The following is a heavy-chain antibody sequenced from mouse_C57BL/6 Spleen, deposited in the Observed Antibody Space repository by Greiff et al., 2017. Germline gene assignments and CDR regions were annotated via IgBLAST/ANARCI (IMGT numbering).Heavy chain of an antibody. CDR3: ARQGSSGYEDYAMDY. Sequence: EVMLVESGGDLVKPGGSLKLSCAASGFTFSSYGMSWVRQTPDKRLEWVATISSGGSYTYYPDSVKGRFTISRDNAKNTLYLQMSSLKSEDTAMYYCARQGSSGYEDYAMDYGGQGTSVTVSS. CDR2: ISSGGSYT. CDR1: GFTFSSYG. J-gene: IGHJ4*01. V-gene: IGHV5-6*01. D-gene: IGHD3-2*02.